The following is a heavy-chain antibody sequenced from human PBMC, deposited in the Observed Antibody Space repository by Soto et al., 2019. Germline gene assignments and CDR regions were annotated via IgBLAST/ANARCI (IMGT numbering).Heavy chain of an antibody. CDR1: GYTFTSYA. V-gene: IGHV1-3*05. Sequence: QVQLVQSGAEEKKPGASVKVSCKASGYTFTSYAIHWVRQAPGQRLEWMGWINAGNGNTKYSQKFQGRVTITRDTSASTAYMELSSLKSEDTAVYYCARGDCWLFDYWAREPWSPSPQ. CDR2: INAGNGNT. CDR3: ARGDCWLFDY. D-gene: IGHD2-21*02. J-gene: IGHJ4*02.